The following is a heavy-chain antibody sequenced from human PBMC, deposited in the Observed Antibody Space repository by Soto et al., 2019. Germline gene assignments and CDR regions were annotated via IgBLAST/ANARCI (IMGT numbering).Heavy chain of an antibody. V-gene: IGHV3-30*03. CDR2: ISYDGSNK. CDR1: GFTFSSYG. Sequence: QVQLVESGGGVVQPGRSLSLSCAASGFTFSSYGMHWVRQAPGKGLEWVAVISYDGSNKYYADSVKGRFTISRDNSKNTRYLQMNSLRAEDTAVYYCATKTHIVVVVAATAFDYWGQGTLVTVSS. CDR3: ATKTHIVVVVAATAFDY. D-gene: IGHD2-15*01. J-gene: IGHJ4*02.